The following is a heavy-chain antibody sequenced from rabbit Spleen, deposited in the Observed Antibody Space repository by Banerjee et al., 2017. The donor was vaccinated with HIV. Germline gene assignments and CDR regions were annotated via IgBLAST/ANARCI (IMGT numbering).Heavy chain of an antibody. J-gene: IGHJ6*01. D-gene: IGHD6-1*01. CDR1: GFSLSSFYW. CDR2: IYNGDGRT. CDR3: ARESSYAGYAGYGYAARYYCMDL. Sequence: EESGGDLVKPGASLTLTCTASGFSLSSFYWICWVRQAPGKEPEWIACIYNGDGRTYSASWVNGRFTISRSTSLNTVTLQMTSLTDADTATYFCARESSYAGYAGYGYAARYYCMDLWGQGTLVTVS. V-gene: IGHV1S47*01.